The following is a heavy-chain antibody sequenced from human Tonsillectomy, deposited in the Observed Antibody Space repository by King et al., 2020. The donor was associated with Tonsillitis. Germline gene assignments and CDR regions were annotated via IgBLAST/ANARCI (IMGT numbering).Heavy chain of an antibody. V-gene: IGHV3-49*04. Sequence: VQLVESGGGLVQPGRSLRLSCTASGFTFGDHGMSWVRQAPGKGLEWVGFIRSKGYGGTTEYAASVKGRFTISRDDSRSIAYLQMNSLKIEDTAVYYCTRPDYNFLSGYPAYWFDPWGQGTLVIVSS. CDR3: TRPDYNFLSGYPAYWFDP. J-gene: IGHJ5*02. D-gene: IGHD3-3*01. CDR1: GFTFGDHG. CDR2: IRSKGYGGTT.